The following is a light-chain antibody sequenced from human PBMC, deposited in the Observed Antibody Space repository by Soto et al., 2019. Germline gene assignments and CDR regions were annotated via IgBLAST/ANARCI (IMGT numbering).Light chain of an antibody. J-gene: IGKJ5*01. Sequence: DMRMTQRPSSLPGSVEDRGTIVSGASQSISSYLNWYQQKPGKAPKLLISAPSTLQSGVPSRFSGSGSGTDFTLTIRSLQPEDFATYYCQQSFSTPITFGRGTRLEIK. CDR2: APS. CDR1: QSISSY. V-gene: IGKV1-39*01. CDR3: QQSFSTPIT.